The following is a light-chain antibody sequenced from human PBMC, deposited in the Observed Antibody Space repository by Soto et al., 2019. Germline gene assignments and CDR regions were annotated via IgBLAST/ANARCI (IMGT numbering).Light chain of an antibody. CDR1: QSARAN. Sequence: EIVMTQSPDTLSVSPGERVTLSCRASQSARANLAWYRQKPGQSPRLLIYGASARVTGVPDRFTGSGSGTEFTLTISSLQSEDFAVYYCQQYNDWPRYTFGQGTKLEIK. CDR2: GAS. CDR3: QQYNDWPRYT. V-gene: IGKV3-15*01. J-gene: IGKJ2*01.